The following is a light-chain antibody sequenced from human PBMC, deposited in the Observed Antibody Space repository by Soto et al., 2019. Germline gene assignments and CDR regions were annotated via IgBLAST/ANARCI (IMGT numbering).Light chain of an antibody. CDR1: QGISSY. J-gene: IGKJ4*01. CDR3: QQLNSYTRT. V-gene: IGKV1-9*01. CDR2: AAS. Sequence: IQLTQSPSSLSAPVGARVTITRRASQGISSYLAWYQKKPGKDPKLLIYAASTLQSGVPSRFSGSVSGTDFNLTLCRLQTEECETYECQQLNSYTRTVCGLTQVAIK.